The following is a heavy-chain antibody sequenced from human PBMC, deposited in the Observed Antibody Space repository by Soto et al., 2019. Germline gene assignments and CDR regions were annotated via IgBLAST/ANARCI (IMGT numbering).Heavy chain of an antibody. CDR3: ARRLTSTVSALGY. J-gene: IGHJ4*02. D-gene: IGHD6-19*01. Sequence: PGGSLRLSCTASGLTFSSYAVHWVRQAPGKGLEWVSVISGDGGNKYFAESVRGRFLISRDNSKNTVYLQMNSLRHEDTAVYFGARRLTSTVSALGYWGQGTLVTVSS. CDR2: ISGDGGNK. V-gene: IGHV3-30-3*01. CDR1: GLTFSSYA.